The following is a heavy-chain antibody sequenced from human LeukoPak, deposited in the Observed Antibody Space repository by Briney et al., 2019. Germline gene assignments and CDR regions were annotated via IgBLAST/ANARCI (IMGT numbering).Heavy chain of an antibody. D-gene: IGHD1-14*01. V-gene: IGHV3-23*01. CDR1: GFTFSSYA. J-gene: IGHJ4*02. CDR3: AKDSHPTGGFDY. Sequence: GGSLRLSCVASGFTFSSYAMSWVRQAPGKGLEWVSAISGSGGSTYYADSVKGRFTISRDNSKNTLYLQMNSLRAEDTAVYYCAKDSHPTGGFDYWGQGTLVTVSS. CDR2: ISGSGGST.